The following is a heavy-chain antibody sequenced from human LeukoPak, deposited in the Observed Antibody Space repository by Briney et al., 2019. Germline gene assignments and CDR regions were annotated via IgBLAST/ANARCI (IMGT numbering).Heavy chain of an antibody. Sequence: ASVKVSCKASGYTFTSYGISWVRQAPGQGLERMGWISAYNGNTNYAQKLQGRVTMTTDTSTSTAYMELRSLRSDDTAVYYCASARGCSSTSCFNNWFDPWGQGTLVTVSS. D-gene: IGHD2-2*01. J-gene: IGHJ5*02. CDR1: GYTFTSYG. V-gene: IGHV1-18*01. CDR2: ISAYNGNT. CDR3: ASARGCSSTSCFNNWFDP.